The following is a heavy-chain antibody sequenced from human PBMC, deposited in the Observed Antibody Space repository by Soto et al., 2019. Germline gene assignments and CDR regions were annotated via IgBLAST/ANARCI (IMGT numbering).Heavy chain of an antibody. CDR3: ARLRLFTDCPRWYDY. J-gene: IGHJ4*02. CDR1: GGSISSSNYY. CDR2: IYYIGST. V-gene: IGHV4-39*01. Sequence: SETLSLTCTVSGGSISSSNYYWGWIRQPPGKGLEWIGSIYYIGSTYSNPSLKSRVTISVDTSKNQFSLKLSSVTAADTAVYYCARLRLFTDCPRWYDYWGQGTLVTVSS. D-gene: IGHD2-15*01.